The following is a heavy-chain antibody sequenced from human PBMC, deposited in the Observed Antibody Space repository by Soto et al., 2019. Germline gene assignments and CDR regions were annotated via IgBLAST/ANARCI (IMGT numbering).Heavy chain of an antibody. CDR3: ARGYATTRYYYYYGMDV. CDR1: GYTFTNSG. CDR2: ISTDNGNT. Sequence: EASVKVSCKASGYTFTNSGISWVRQAPGQGLEWMGWISTDNGNTNYAQHLQGRVSMTTDTSTSTAYMDLRSLRSDDTAVYYCARGYATTRYYYYYGMDVWGQGTTVTVSS. V-gene: IGHV1-18*01. D-gene: IGHD2-2*01. J-gene: IGHJ6*02.